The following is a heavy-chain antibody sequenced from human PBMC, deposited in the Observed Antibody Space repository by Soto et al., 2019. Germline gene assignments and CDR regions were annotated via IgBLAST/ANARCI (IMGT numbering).Heavy chain of an antibody. Sequence: PSQTLSLTCAISLCSVSSNTATWNWVMQSPSRGLEWLGRTYYRSNWNFDYALSVKSRITINPDTSKNQFSLQLNSLTPEDTAVYYCAGELEINHGLGYWGPGTSVKVSS. D-gene: IGHD6-19*01. CDR1: LCSVSSNTAT. J-gene: IGHJ4*02. CDR2: TYYRSNWNF. V-gene: IGHV6-1*01. CDR3: AGELEINHGLGY.